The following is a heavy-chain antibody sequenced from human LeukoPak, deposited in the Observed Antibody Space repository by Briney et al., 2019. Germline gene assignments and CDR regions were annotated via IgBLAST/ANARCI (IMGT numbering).Heavy chain of an antibody. CDR2: ISWNSGSI. CDR3: AKDTEQWGPGTSPDAFDI. V-gene: IGHV3-9*01. Sequence: GRSLRLSYAASGFTFDDYAMHWVRQAPGKGLEWVSGISWNSGSIGYADSVKGRFTISRDNAKTSLYLQMNSLRAEATALYYCAKDTEQWGPGTSPDAFDIWGQGTMVTVSS. D-gene: IGHD6-19*01. J-gene: IGHJ3*02. CDR1: GFTFDDYA.